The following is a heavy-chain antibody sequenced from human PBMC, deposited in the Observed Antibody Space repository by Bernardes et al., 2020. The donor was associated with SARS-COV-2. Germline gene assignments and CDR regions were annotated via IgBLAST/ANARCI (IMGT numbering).Heavy chain of an antibody. CDR1: GFTFDDYA. Sequence: SLRLSCAASGFTFDDYAMHWVRQAPGKGLEWVSGISWNSGSIGYADSVKGRFTISRDNAKNSLYLQMNSLRAEDTALYYCAKDTGDYGSGSYFGLAFDIWGQGTMVTVSS. CDR3: AKDTGDYGSGSYFGLAFDI. J-gene: IGHJ3*02. D-gene: IGHD3-10*01. CDR2: ISWNSGSI. V-gene: IGHV3-9*01.